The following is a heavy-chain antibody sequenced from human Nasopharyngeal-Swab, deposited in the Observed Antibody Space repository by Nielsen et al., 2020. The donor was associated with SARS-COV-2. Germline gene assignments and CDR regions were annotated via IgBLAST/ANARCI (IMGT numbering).Heavy chain of an antibody. CDR2: IYYSGST. J-gene: IGHJ4*02. Sequence: SETLSLTCTVSGGSISSGGYYWSWIRRHPGKGLEWIGYIYYSGSTYYNPSLKSRATISVDTSKNQFSLKLSSVTAADTAVYYCARVVAGTLDYWGQGTLVTVSS. CDR3: ARVVAGTLDY. D-gene: IGHD6-19*01. CDR1: GGSISSGGYY. V-gene: IGHV4-31*03.